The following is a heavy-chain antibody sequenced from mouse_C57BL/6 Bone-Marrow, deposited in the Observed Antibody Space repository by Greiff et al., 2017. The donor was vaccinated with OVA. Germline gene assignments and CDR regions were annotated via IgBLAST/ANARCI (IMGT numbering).Heavy chain of an antibody. J-gene: IGHJ4*01. D-gene: IGHD2-4*01. CDR2: IYPRSGNT. V-gene: IGHV1-81*01. CDR1: GYTFTSYG. Sequence: VQLQQSGAELARPGASVKLSCKASGYTFTSYGISWVKHRTGQGLEWIGEIYPRSGNTYYNEKFKGKATLTADKSSSTAYMELRSLTSEDSAVYFCAYDYDDGYYAMDYWGQGTSVTVSS. CDR3: AYDYDDGYYAMDY.